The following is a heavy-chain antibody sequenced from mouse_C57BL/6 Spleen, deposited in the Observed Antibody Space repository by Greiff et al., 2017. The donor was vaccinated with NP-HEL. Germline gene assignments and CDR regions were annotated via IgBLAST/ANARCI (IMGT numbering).Heavy chain of an antibody. CDR3: AREWDYYGSSAWCFDV. Sequence: EVQLQESGPGLVKPSQSLSLTCSVTGYSITSGYYWNWIRQFPGNKLEWMGYISYDGSNNYNPSLKNRISITRDTSKNQFFLKLNSVTTEDTATYYCAREWDYYGSSAWCFDVWGTGTTVTVSS. CDR1: GYSITSGYY. J-gene: IGHJ1*03. CDR2: ISYDGSN. D-gene: IGHD1-1*01. V-gene: IGHV3-6*01.